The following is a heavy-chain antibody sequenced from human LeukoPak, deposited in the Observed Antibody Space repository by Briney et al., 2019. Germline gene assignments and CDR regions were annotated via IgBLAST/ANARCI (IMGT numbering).Heavy chain of an antibody. V-gene: IGHV3-53*01. D-gene: IGHD1-26*01. CDR2: IYSDNT. Sequence: GGSLRLSCTVSGFTVSTNSMSWVRQAPGKGLEWVSFIYSDNTHYSDSVKGRFTISRDNSKNTLYLQMSSLRAEDTAVYYCARERYSGSYRGVYFDYWGQGTLVTVSS. J-gene: IGHJ4*02. CDR3: ARERYSGSYRGVYFDY. CDR1: GFTVSTNS.